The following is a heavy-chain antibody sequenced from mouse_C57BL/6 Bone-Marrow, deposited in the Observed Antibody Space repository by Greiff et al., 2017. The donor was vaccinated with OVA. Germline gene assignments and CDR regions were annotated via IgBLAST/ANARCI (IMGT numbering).Heavy chain of an antibody. D-gene: IGHD1-2*01. CDR3: DSWITTAHFDY. Sequence: QVQLQQSGAELMKPGASVKLSCKATGYTFPGYWIEWVKQRPGHGLEWIGEILPGSGSTNYNEKFKGKATFTTETSSNTAYMQLSSLTTVNSAIYSCDSWITTAHFDYWGQGTTLTVSS. CDR2: ILPGSGST. CDR1: GYTFPGYW. V-gene: IGHV1-9*01. J-gene: IGHJ2*01.